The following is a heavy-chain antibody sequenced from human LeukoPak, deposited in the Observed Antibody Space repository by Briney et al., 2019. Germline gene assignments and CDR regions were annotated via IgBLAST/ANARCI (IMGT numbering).Heavy chain of an antibody. J-gene: IGHJ4*02. D-gene: IGHD3-22*01. Sequence: GGPLRLSCAASGFTFDDYAFHWVRQAPGKGLEWVSLISSDGGGTYYADSVKGRFTISRDNSKNSLYLQMNSLRVEDTALYFCTKSRDVSDSSPFDYWGQGTLVTVSS. CDR3: TKSRDVSDSSPFDY. CDR2: ISSDGGGT. CDR1: GFTFDDYA. V-gene: IGHV3-43D*03.